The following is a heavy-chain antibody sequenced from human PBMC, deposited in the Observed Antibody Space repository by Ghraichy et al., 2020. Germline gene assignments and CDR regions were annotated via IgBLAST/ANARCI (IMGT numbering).Heavy chain of an antibody. D-gene: IGHD1-26*01. CDR1: GFTFSSYG. CDR3: ASLHIVGATYWGDVDY. CDR2: ISYDGSNK. Sequence: GGSLRLSCAASGFTFSSYGMHWVRQAPGKGLEWVAVISYDGSNKYYADSVKGRFTITRDNSKNTLYLQMNSLRAEDTAVYYCASLHIVGATYWGDVDYWGQGTLVTVSS. V-gene: IGHV3-30*03. J-gene: IGHJ4*02.